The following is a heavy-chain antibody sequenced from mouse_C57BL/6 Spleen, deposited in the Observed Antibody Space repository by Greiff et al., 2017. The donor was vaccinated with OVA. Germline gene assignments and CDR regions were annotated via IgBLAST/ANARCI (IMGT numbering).Heavy chain of an antibody. Sequence: VQLKQSGTVLARPGASVKMSCKTSGYPFTSYWMHWVKQRPGQGLEWIGAIYSGNSDTSYNQKFKGKAKLTAVTSASTAYMEHSSLTNEDYAGYYCTRDYDYYAGFDYWGQGTTLTVSS. D-gene: IGHD1-1*01. J-gene: IGHJ2*01. CDR1: GYPFTSYW. CDR3: TRDYDYYAGFDY. CDR2: IYSGNSDT. V-gene: IGHV1-5*01.